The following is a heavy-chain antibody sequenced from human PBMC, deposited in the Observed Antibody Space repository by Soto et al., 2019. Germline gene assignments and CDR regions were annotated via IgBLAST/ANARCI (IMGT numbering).Heavy chain of an antibody. J-gene: IGHJ5*02. Sequence: QVQLQQWGAGLLKPSETLSLTCAVYGGSFSGYYWSWIRQPPGKGLEWIGEINHSGSTNYNPSLKSLVTISVDTSKNQFSLKLSSVTAADTAVYYCARATNLYDYVWGSYRWSGWFDPWGQGTLVTVSS. CDR1: GGSFSGYY. D-gene: IGHD3-16*02. V-gene: IGHV4-34*01. CDR2: INHSGST. CDR3: ARATNLYDYVWGSYRWSGWFDP.